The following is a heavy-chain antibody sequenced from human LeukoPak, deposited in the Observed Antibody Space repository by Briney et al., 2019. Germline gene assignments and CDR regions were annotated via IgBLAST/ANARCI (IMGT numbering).Heavy chain of an antibody. J-gene: IGHJ4*02. Sequence: ASVKVSFKASGYTFTSYYMHWVRQAPGQGLEWMGIINPSGGSTSYAQKFQGRVTMTRDTSTRTVYMELSSLRSEDTAVYYCAREDLGYYFDYWGQGTLVTVSS. D-gene: IGHD3-10*01. CDR3: AREDLGYYFDY. V-gene: IGHV1-46*01. CDR2: INPSGGST. CDR1: GYTFTSYY.